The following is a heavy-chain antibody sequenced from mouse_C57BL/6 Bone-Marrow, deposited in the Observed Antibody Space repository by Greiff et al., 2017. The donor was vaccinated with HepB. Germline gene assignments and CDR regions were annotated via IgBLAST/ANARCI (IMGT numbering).Heavy chain of an antibody. CDR1: GYTFTDYN. V-gene: IGHV1-18*01. CDR2: INPNNGGT. Sequence: VQLQQSGPELVKPGASVKIPCKASGYTFTDYNMDWVKQSHGKSLEWIGDINPNNGGTIYNQKFKGKATLTVDKSSSTAYMELRSLTSEDTAVYYCARGNYGSIYAMDYWGQGTSVTVSS. CDR3: ARGNYGSIYAMDY. D-gene: IGHD1-1*01. J-gene: IGHJ4*01.